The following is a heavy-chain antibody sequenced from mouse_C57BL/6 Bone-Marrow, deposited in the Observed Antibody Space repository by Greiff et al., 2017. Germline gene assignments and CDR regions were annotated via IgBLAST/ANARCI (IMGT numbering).Heavy chain of an antibody. CDR3: ARGDYYGSSPYYFDY. CDR1: DSEVFPIAY. V-gene: IGHV15-2*01. CDR2: ILPSIGRT. J-gene: IGHJ2*01. Sequence: VQLQQSGSELRSPGSSVKLSCKDFDSEVFPIAYMSWVRQKPGHGFEWIGGILPSIGRTIYGEKFEDKATLDADTLSNTAYLELNSLTSEDSAIYYCARGDYYGSSPYYFDYWGQGTTLTVSS. D-gene: IGHD1-1*01.